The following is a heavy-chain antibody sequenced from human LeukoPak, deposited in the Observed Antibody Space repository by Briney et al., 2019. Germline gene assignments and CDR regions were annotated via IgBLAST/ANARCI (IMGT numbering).Heavy chain of an antibody. CDR2: IYTSGST. D-gene: IGHD2-2*01. CDR3: ARDNIVVVPAAISLYYYYYYMDV. CDR1: GGSISSYY. J-gene: IGHJ6*03. V-gene: IGHV4-4*07. Sequence: PSETLSLTCTVSGGSISSYYWSWIRQPAGKGLEWIGRIYTSGSTNYNPSLKIRVTMSVATSKNQFSLKLRSVTAADTAVYYCARDNIVVVPAAISLYYYYYYMDVWGKGTTVTVSS.